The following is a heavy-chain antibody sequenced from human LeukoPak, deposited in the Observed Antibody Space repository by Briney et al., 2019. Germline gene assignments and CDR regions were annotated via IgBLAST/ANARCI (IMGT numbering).Heavy chain of an antibody. J-gene: IGHJ3*02. Sequence: ASVTVSFKASGYTFTSYDINWVRQATGQGLEWMGWMNPNSGNTGYAQKFQGRVTITRNTSISTAYMELSSLRSEDTAVYYCARAIPRDAFDIWGQGTMVTVSS. V-gene: IGHV1-8*03. CDR2: MNPNSGNT. CDR1: GYTFTSYD. CDR3: ARAIPRDAFDI.